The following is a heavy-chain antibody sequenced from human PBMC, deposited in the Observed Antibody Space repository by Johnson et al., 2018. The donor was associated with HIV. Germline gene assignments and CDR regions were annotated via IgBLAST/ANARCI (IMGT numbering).Heavy chain of an antibody. CDR2: IYSGGST. V-gene: IGHV3-66*01. Sequence: VQLVESGGGLVQPGGSLRLSCAAFGFTVSSNYMSWVRQAPGKGLQWVSVIYSGGSTYYADSVKGRFTISRDNSKNTLYLHMNSLRAEDTAVYYCAETPGIAAAGTVYSFDIWGQGTMVTVSS. D-gene: IGHD6-13*01. CDR1: GFTVSSNY. CDR3: AETPGIAAAGTVYSFDI. J-gene: IGHJ3*02.